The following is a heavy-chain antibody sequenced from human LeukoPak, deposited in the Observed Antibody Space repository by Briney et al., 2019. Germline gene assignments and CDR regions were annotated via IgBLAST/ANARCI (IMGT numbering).Heavy chain of an antibody. Sequence: GSLRLSCAASGFTFSSYAMRWVRQAPGKGLEWVSAISGSGGSTYYADSVKGRFTISRDNSKNTLYLQMNSLRAEDTAVYYCAKSGGGTTSVDWFDPWGQGTLVTVSS. CDR3: AKSGGGTTSVDWFDP. D-gene: IGHD4-23*01. J-gene: IGHJ5*02. CDR1: GFTFSSYA. V-gene: IGHV3-23*01. CDR2: ISGSGGST.